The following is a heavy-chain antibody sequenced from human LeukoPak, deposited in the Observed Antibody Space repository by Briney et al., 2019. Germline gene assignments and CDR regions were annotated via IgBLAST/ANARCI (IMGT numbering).Heavy chain of an antibody. D-gene: IGHD2-2*01. CDR2: IYYSGST. CDR1: GGSFSGYY. Sequence: SETLSLTCAVYGGSFSGYYWSWIRQPPGKGLEWIGYIYYSGSTNYNPSLKSRVTISVDTSKNQFSLKLSSVTAADTAVYYCARTISSTSWLFDYWGQGTLVTVSS. V-gene: IGHV4-59*01. CDR3: ARTISSTSWLFDY. J-gene: IGHJ4*02.